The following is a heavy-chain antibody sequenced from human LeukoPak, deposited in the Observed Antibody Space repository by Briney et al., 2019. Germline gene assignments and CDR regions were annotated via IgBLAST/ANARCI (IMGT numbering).Heavy chain of an antibody. J-gene: IGHJ3*02. CDR1: GFTFSSYE. D-gene: IGHD3-10*01. Sequence: QAGGSLRLSCAASGFTFSSYEMNWVRQAPGKGLEWVSYISSSGSTIYYADSVKGRFTISRDNPKNSLYLQMNSLTAEDTAVYYCAREVGEAFDIWGQGTMVTVSS. CDR3: AREVGEAFDI. V-gene: IGHV3-48*03. CDR2: ISSSGSTI.